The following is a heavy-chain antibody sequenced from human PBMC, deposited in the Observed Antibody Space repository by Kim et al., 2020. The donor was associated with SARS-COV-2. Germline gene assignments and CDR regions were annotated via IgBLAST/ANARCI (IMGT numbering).Heavy chain of an antibody. J-gene: IGHJ6*03. CDR3: ARWVQDYYYYYYMDV. V-gene: IGHV4-39*01. D-gene: IGHD5-18*01. Sequence: PSVKSRVTISVETSKNQFSLKLSSVTAADTAVYYCARWVQDYYYYYYMDVWGKGTTVTVSS.